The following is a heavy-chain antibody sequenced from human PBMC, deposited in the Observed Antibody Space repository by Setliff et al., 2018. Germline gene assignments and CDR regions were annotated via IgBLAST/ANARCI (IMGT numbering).Heavy chain of an antibody. CDR3: ARDPSSVAARPGY. V-gene: IGHV4-39*07. CDR1: GGPINSMSYY. CDR2: IYSSGNT. J-gene: IGHJ4*02. Sequence: PSETLSLTCTVSGGPINSMSYYWGWIRQPPGKGLEWIGSIYSSGNTYYNPSLKRRVTISVDTTKNQFSLQLNSVTAADTAVYYCARDPSSVAARPGYWGQGTLVTVSS. D-gene: IGHD6-6*01.